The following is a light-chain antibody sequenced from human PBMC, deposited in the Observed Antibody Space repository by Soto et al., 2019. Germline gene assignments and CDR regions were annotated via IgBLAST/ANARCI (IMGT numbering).Light chain of an antibody. CDR2: EVS. V-gene: IGLV2-14*01. CDR3: STYTSSGTLVV. J-gene: IGLJ1*01. CDR1: SSDVGGYDF. Sequence: QSALTQPACVSGSPGQSITISCTGTSSDVGGYDFVSWYQQHPGKAPKLLIYEVSNRPSGVSNRFSGSKSGNTASLTISGLQAEDEADYYCSTYTSSGTLVVFGTGTKVTVL.